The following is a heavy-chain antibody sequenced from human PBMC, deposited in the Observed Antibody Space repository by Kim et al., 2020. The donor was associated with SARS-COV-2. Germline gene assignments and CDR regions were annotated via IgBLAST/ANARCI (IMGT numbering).Heavy chain of an antibody. Sequence: GGSLRVSCAASGFTFSSYAMSWVRQAPGKGLEWVSAISGSGGSTYYADSVKGRFTISRDNSKNTLYLQMNSLRAEDTAVYYCAKVMQFWLPSTDYFDYWGEGTLVTVSS. CDR3: AKVMQFWLPSTDYFDY. J-gene: IGHJ4*02. D-gene: IGHD5-12*01. CDR1: GFTFSSYA. V-gene: IGHV3-23*01. CDR2: ISGSGGST.